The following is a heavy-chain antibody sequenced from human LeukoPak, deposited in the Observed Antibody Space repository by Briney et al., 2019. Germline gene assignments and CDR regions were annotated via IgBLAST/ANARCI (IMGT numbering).Heavy chain of an antibody. J-gene: IGHJ3*02. V-gene: IGHV1-2*06. CDR2: INPNSGGT. Sequence: GASVKVSCKASGYTFTGYYMHWVRQAPGQGLEWMGRINPNSGGTNYAQNFQGRVTMTRDTSISTAYMDLSRLTPDDTAVYYCARPDCSSTSCLNAFDIWGQGTMVTVSS. D-gene: IGHD2-2*01. CDR1: GYTFTGYY. CDR3: ARPDCSSTSCLNAFDI.